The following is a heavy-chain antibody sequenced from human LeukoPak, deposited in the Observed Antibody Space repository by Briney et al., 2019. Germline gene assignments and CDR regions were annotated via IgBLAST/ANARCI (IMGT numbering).Heavy chain of an antibody. Sequence: GGSLRLSCAASGFTFSDYYMSWIRQAPGKGLEWVSYISSSSSYTNYADSVKGRFTISRDNAKNSLYLQMNSLRAEDTAVYYCVKGGVISRYSSSWYGGEFDYWGQGTLVTVSS. J-gene: IGHJ4*02. V-gene: IGHV3-11*06. CDR2: ISSSSSYT. CDR1: GFTFSDYY. CDR3: VKGGVISRYSSSWYGGEFDY. D-gene: IGHD6-13*01.